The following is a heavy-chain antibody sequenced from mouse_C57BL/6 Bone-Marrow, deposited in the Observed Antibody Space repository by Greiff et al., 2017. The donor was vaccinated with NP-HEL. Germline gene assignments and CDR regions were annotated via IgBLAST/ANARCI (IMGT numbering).Heavy chain of an antibody. J-gene: IGHJ2*01. CDR1: GYTFTSYW. D-gene: IGHD2-3*01. CDR3: ARMEGDGYYFDY. V-gene: IGHV1-69*01. CDR2: IDPSDSYT. Sequence: QVQLQQPGAELVMPGASVKLSCKASGYTFTSYWMHWVKQRPGQGLEWIGEIDPSDSYTNYNQKFKGKSTLTVDKSSSTAYMQLSSLTSEDSAVYYCARMEGDGYYFDYWGQGTTLTVSS.